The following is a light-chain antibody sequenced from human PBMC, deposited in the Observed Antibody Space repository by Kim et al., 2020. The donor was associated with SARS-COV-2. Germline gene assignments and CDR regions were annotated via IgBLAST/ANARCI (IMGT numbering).Light chain of an antibody. CDR1: SSDVGAYNY. Sequence: GHSITISCTGTSSDVGAYNYVSWYQQHPGKAPKLIIYAVSNRPSGVSNRFSGSKSGNTASLTISGLQAEDEADYYCNSYTSSGTWVFGGGTQLTVL. V-gene: IGLV2-14*03. CDR3: NSYTSSGTWV. J-gene: IGLJ3*02. CDR2: AVS.